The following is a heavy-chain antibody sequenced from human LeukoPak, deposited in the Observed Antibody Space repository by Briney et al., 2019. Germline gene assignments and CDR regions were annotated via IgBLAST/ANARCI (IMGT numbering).Heavy chain of an antibody. CDR1: GGSISSSNW. J-gene: IGHJ6*04. D-gene: IGHD6-13*01. CDR2: IYHSGST. V-gene: IGHV4-4*02. Sequence: PSGTLSLTCAVSGGSISSSNWWSWVRQPPGQGLAWIGEIYHSGSTNYNPSLKSRVTISVDKSKNQFSLKLSSVTAADTAVYYCARGLQQLVQDYYYYYGMDVWGKGTPVTVSS. CDR3: ARGLQQLVQDYYYYYGMDV.